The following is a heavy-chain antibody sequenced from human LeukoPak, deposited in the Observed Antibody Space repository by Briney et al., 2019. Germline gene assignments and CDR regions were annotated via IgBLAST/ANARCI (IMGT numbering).Heavy chain of an antibody. CDR1: GFTFSSYA. Sequence: PGGSLRLSCAASGFTFSSYAMSWVRQAPGKGLEWIGEINHSGSTNYNPSLKSRVTISVDTSKNQFSLKLSSVTAADTAVYYCARGRGYSTPYYYYYGMDVWGQGTTVTVSS. D-gene: IGHD2-21*01. CDR3: ARGRGYSTPYYYYYGMDV. J-gene: IGHJ6*02. CDR2: INHSGST. V-gene: IGHV4-34*01.